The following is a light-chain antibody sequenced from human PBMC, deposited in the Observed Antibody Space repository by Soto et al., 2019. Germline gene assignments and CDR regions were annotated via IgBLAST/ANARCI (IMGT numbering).Light chain of an antibody. CDR1: QSVSSY. CDR3: QQRGNWPRT. V-gene: IGKV3-11*01. J-gene: IGKJ2*01. CDR2: DAS. Sequence: EIVLTQSPATLSLSPGERATLSCRASQSVSSYLAWYQQKPGQAPRLLIYDASNRATGIPARFSGSGSGTDFTLTISSLEPEDFAVYYCQQRGNWPRTFGHGTKLEIK.